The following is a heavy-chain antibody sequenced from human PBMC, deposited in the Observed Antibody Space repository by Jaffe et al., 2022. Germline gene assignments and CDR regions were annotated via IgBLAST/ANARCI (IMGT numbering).Heavy chain of an antibody. J-gene: IGHJ3*02. V-gene: IGHV4-61*02. Sequence: QVQLQESGPGLVKPSETLSLTCTVSGGSISSGSYYWSWIRQPAGKGLEWIGRIYTSGSTNYNPSLKSRVTISVDTSKNQFSLKLSSVTAADTAVYYCARLGGYDFRTEGAFDIWGQGTMVTVSS. CDR1: GGSISSGSYY. CDR2: IYTSGST. D-gene: IGHD5-12*01. CDR3: ARLGGYDFRTEGAFDI.